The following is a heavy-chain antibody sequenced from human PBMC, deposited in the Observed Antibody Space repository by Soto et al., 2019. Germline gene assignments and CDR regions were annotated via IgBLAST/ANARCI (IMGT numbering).Heavy chain of an antibody. CDR2: ISYDGSNK. J-gene: IGHJ4*02. V-gene: IGHV3-30-3*01. D-gene: IGHD2-21*02. Sequence: PGESLRLSCAASGFTFSSYGMHWGRQAPGKGLEWVAVISYDGSNKYYADSMKGRFTISRDNSKNTLYLQMNSLRAEDTAVYYCAGSTVCGGDCYNHFDYWGQGTLVTVSS. CDR3: AGSTVCGGDCYNHFDY. CDR1: GFTFSSYG.